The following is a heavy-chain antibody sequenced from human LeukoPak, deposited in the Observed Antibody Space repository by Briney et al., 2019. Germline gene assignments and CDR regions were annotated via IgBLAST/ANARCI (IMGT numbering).Heavy chain of an antibody. CDR3: ARDRGMFGWFDP. Sequence: SETLSLTCTVSGYSISSGYYCGCLRQPPGKGLEWIGSIYHSGSTYYNPSLKSRVTISVDTSKNQFSLKLSSVTAADTAVYYCARDRGMFGWFDPWGQGTLVTVSS. J-gene: IGHJ5*02. CDR1: GYSISSGYY. CDR2: IYHSGST. V-gene: IGHV4-38-2*02. D-gene: IGHD3-10*02.